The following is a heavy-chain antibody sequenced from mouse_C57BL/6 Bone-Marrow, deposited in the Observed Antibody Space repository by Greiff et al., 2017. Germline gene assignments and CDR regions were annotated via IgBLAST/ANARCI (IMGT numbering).Heavy chain of an antibody. CDR1: GYTFTSYW. J-gene: IGHJ2*01. D-gene: IGHD2-4*01. CDR2: IHPSDSDT. CDR3: AICYDYDGGGYYFDY. V-gene: IGHV1-74*01. Sequence: VQLQQPGAELVKPGASVKVSCKASGYTFTSYWMHWVKQRPGQGLEWIGRIHPSDSDTNYNQKFKGKDTLTVDKSSSTAYMQLSSLTSEDSAVYYCAICYDYDGGGYYFDYWGQGTTLTVSS.